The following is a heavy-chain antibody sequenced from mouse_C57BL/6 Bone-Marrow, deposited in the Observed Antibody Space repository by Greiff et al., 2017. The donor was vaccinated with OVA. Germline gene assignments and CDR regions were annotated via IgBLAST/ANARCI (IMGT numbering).Heavy chain of an antibody. D-gene: IGHD1-1*01. V-gene: IGHV1-82*01. J-gene: IGHJ2*01. Sequence: QVQLQQSGPELVKPGASVKISCKASGYAFSSSWMNWVKQRPGKGLEWIGRIYPGDGDTNYNGKFKGKAILTADKSSSTAYMQLSSLTSEDSAVYFCARGITTVVVDYWGQGTTLTVSS. CDR1: GYAFSSSW. CDR3: ARGITTVVVDY. CDR2: IYPGDGDT.